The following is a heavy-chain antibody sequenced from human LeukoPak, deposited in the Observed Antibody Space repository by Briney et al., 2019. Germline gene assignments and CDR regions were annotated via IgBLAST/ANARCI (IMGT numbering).Heavy chain of an antibody. CDR1: GYTFTSYG. Sequence: ASVKVSCKASGYTFTSYGISWVRQAPGQGLEWMGWISAYNDNTNYAQKLQGRVTMTTDTSTSTAYMELRSLRSDDTAVYYCARVGVVVVPAAITGVGFDPWGQGTLVTVSS. V-gene: IGHV1-18*04. D-gene: IGHD2-2*02. J-gene: IGHJ5*02. CDR3: ARVGVVVVPAAITGVGFDP. CDR2: ISAYNDNT.